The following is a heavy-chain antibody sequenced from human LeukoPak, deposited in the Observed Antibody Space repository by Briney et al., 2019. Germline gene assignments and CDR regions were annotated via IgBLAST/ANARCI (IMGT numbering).Heavy chain of an antibody. J-gene: IGHJ4*02. CDR3: TTNNYADYIPDY. D-gene: IGHD4-17*01. Sequence: GGSLRLSCAASGFTFNSAWMTWVRQAPGKGLEWVGQIQSGGTTDYAAPVKDRFTISRDDSKSTLYLQMNGLKTDDTAVYYCTTNNYADYIPDYWGQGTLVTVSS. CDR1: GFTFNSAW. CDR2: IQSGGTT. V-gene: IGHV3-15*01.